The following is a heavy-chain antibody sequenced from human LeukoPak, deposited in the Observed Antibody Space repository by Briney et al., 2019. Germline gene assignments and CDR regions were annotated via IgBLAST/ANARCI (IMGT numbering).Heavy chain of an antibody. CDR2: IYYTGTT. D-gene: IGHD5-24*01. CDR3: ARAGRDGYTFPFDY. J-gene: IGHJ4*01. V-gene: IGHV4-61*08. CDR1: GGSISSGGYY. Sequence: SETLSLTCTVSGGSISSGGYYWSWIRQHPGKGLEWIGYIYYTGTTYYSPSLKSRVTVTLDTSKNQFALNLTSVTTADTAVYYCARAGRDGYTFPFDYWGHGSLVTVSS.